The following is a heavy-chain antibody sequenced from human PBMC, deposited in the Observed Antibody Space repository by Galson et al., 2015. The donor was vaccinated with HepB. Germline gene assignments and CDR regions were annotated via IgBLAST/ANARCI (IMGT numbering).Heavy chain of an antibody. CDR1: GDSVSSNSAA. J-gene: IGHJ6*01. D-gene: IGHD2-15*01. CDR3: ARAAIIVVLGSSYYGMDV. Sequence: CAISGDSVSSNSAAWNWIRQSPSRGLEWLGRTYYRSRWYLDYAISVKSRITINPDTSKNQFSLQLNSVTPEDTAVYYCARAAIIVVLGSSYYGMDVCGQGTTVAVSS. V-gene: IGHV6-1*01. CDR2: TYYRSRWYL.